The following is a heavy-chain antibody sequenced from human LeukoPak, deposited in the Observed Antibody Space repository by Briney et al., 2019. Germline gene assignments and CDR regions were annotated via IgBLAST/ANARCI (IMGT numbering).Heavy chain of an antibody. J-gene: IGHJ4*02. CDR2: INAGNGNT. D-gene: IGHD6-19*01. Sequence: GASVKVSCKASGYTFTSYAMHWVRQAPGQRLEWMGWINAGNGNTKYSQKFQGRVTIARDTYESTAYMELRSLRSEDTAVYYCARDPRYSSGWYDYWGQGTLVTVSS. CDR3: ARDPRYSSGWYDY. V-gene: IGHV1-3*01. CDR1: GYTFTSYA.